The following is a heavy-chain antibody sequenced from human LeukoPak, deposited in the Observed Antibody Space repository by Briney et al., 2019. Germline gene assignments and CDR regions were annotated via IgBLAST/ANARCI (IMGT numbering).Heavy chain of an antibody. J-gene: IGHJ5*02. CDR1: GGTFTSYS. CDR2: ISAYNGNT. CDR3: ARGVAAAGPRWDSNWFDP. D-gene: IGHD6-13*01. Sequence: ASVKVSCKAPGGTFTSYSYAISWVRQAPGQGLEWMGWISAYNGNTNYAQKLQGRVTMTTDTSTSTAYMELRSLRSDDTAVYYCARGVAAAGPRWDSNWFDPWGQGTLVTVSS. V-gene: IGHV1-18*01.